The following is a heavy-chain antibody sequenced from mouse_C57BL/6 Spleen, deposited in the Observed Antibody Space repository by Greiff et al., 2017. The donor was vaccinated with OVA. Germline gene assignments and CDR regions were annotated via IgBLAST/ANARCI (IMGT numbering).Heavy chain of an antibody. CDR1: GYTFTDYN. CDR2: INPNNGGT. V-gene: IGHV1-22*01. Sequence: EVQLQQSGPELVKPGASVKMSCKASGYTFTDYNMHWVKQSHGKSFEWIGYINPNNGGTSYNEKCKSKATWTVNKSSSTAYMALRSLTSEDSAVYYCARSYSNYLAWFAYWGQGTLVTVSA. J-gene: IGHJ3*01. CDR3: ARSYSNYLAWFAY. D-gene: IGHD2-5*01.